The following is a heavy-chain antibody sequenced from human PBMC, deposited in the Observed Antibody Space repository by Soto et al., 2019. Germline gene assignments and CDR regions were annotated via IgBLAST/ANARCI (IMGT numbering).Heavy chain of an antibody. CDR1: GGSISSYY. D-gene: IGHD2-2*01. Sequence: SETLSLTCTVSGGSISSYYWSWIRQPPGKGLEWIGYIYYSGSTNYNPSLKSRVTISVDTSKNQFSLKLSSVTAADTAVYYCVGMPLDYWGQGTLVTVSS. J-gene: IGHJ4*02. V-gene: IGHV4-59*01. CDR2: IYYSGST. CDR3: VGMPLDY.